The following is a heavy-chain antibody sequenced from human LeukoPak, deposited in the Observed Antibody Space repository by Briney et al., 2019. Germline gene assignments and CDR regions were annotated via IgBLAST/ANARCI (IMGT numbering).Heavy chain of an antibody. D-gene: IGHD3-9*01. CDR1: GGSFSGYY. V-gene: IGHV4-34*01. CDR2: MSHTGAT. CDR3: ARGLHYDILTGGMDV. Sequence: PSETLSLTCAVFGGSFSGYYWSWIRQSPEKGLEWIGEMSHTGATNYNPSLKSRVTVSVDTSKKQFSLNLRSVTAADTAVYYCARGLHYDILTGGMDVWGQGTTVIVSS. J-gene: IGHJ6*02.